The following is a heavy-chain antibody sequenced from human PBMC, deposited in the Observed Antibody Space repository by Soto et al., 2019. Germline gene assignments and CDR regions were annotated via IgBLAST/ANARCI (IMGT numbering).Heavy chain of an antibody. CDR1: GGTFSSYA. J-gene: IGHJ6*02. D-gene: IGHD3-10*01. V-gene: IGHV1-69*13. CDR2: IIPIFGTA. Sequence: ASVKVSCKASGGTFSSYAISWVRQAPGQGLEWMGGIIPIFGTANYAQKFQGRVTITADESTSTAYMELSSLRSEDTAVYYCARGVVIDITMVRGVTKYYYYYGMDVWGQGTTVTVSS. CDR3: ARGVVIDITMVRGVTKYYYYYGMDV.